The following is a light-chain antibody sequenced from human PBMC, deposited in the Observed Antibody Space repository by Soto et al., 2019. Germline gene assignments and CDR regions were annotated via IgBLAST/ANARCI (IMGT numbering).Light chain of an antibody. V-gene: IGKV3-20*01. CDR2: GAS. Sequence: EIVLTQSPGTLSLSPGERATLSCRASQSVSSSYLAGYQQKPGQAPRLLIYGASSRATGIPDRFSGSGSGTDHTRTISRLEPEDFAVYYCQQYGSSPPHTLGQGTKLAMK. CDR1: QSVSSSY. CDR3: QQYGSSPPHT. J-gene: IGKJ2*01.